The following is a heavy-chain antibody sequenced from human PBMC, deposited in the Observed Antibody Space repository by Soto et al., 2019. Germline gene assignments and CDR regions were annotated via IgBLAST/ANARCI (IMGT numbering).Heavy chain of an antibody. V-gene: IGHV2-5*02. J-gene: IGHJ4*02. Sequence: QITLNESGPTVVNPAETLTLTCTFSGFSLTTSGVGVGWIRQSPGKAPEWLALIYWDDDKRYSASLKSRLTTTKETSKNQVVLTMASVDPADTATYYCAHRILRTVFGLVTTTAIYFDFWGQGTPVVVSS. CDR1: GFSLTTSGVG. CDR3: AHRILRTVFGLVTTTAIYFDF. CDR2: IYWDDDK. D-gene: IGHD3-3*01.